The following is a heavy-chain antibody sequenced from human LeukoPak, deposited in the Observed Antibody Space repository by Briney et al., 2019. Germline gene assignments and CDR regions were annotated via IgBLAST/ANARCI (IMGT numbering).Heavy chain of an antibody. V-gene: IGHV3-23*01. J-gene: IGHJ4*02. Sequence: GGSLRLSCAASGFPFSSFAMTWVRQAPGKGLEWVSVISGSTGSTDYADSVKGRFTISRDNSKNTLYLQMGSLRVDDMAVYYCARALRPAANLYYFDYWGQGTLVTVSS. D-gene: IGHD2-2*01. CDR1: GFPFSSFA. CDR2: ISGSTGST. CDR3: ARALRPAANLYYFDY.